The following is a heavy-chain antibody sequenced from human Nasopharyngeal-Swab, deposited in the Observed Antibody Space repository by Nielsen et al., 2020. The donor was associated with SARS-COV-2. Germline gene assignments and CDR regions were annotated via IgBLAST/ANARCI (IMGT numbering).Heavy chain of an antibody. J-gene: IGHJ4*02. V-gene: IGHV3-73*01. D-gene: IGHD3-22*01. CDR1: GFTFSGSA. CDR2: IRSKANSYAT. Sequence: GESLKISCAASGFTFSGSAMHWVRQASGKGLEWVGRIRSKANSYATAYAASVKGRFTISSDDSKNTAYLQMNSLKTEDTAVYYCTRLGGYDSSGYYPIDYWGQGTLVTVSS. CDR3: TRLGGYDSSGYYPIDY.